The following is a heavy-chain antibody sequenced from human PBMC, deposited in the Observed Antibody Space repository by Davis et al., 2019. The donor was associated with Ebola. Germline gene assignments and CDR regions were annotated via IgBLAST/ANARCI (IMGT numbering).Heavy chain of an antibody. CDR2: IYYSGST. CDR1: GGSLSSSRYY. J-gene: IGHJ4*02. V-gene: IGHV4-39*01. CDR3: AIQIVGSTRVFDY. Sequence: SETLSLTCTVSGGSLSSSRYYWGWIRQPPGKGLEWIGSIYYSGSTYYNSSLKSRVTVSVDTSKKQLSLKLNSVTAADTAVYYCAIQIVGSTRVFDYWGQGTLVTVSS. D-gene: IGHD1-26*01.